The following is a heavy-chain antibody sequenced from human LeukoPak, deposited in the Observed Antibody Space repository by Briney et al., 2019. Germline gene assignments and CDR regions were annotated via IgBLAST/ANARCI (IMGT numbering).Heavy chain of an antibody. D-gene: IGHD1-1*01. J-gene: IGHJ4*02. CDR3: AIDVQDDLDY. CDR2: IDRGGGSDT. V-gene: IGHV3-23*01. Sequence: PGGSLRLSCAASGFTFSSYVMEWVRQAPGKGLEWISTIDRGGGSDTHYADSVKGRFTISRDNSQNTLYPQLNSLRAEDTAVYYCAIDVQDDLDYWGQGTLVTVSS. CDR1: GFTFSSYV.